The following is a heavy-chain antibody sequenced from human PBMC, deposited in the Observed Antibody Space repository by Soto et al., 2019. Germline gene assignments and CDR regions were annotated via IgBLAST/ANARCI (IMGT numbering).Heavy chain of an antibody. CDR2: IYYSGST. CDR1: GGSVSSGSYY. Sequence: SETLSLTCTVSGGSVSSGSYYWSWIRQPPGKGLEWIGYIYYSGSTNYNPSLKSRVTISVDTSKNQFSLKLSSVTAADTAVYYCARGTSYYDILTGRQTTDYRAQRTLVTGSS. CDR3: ARGTSYYDILTGRQTTDY. J-gene: IGHJ4*02. V-gene: IGHV4-61*01. D-gene: IGHD3-9*01.